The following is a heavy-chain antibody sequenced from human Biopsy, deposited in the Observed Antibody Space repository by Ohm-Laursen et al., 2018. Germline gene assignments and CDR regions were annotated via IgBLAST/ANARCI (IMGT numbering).Heavy chain of an antibody. V-gene: IGHV4-59*11. D-gene: IGHD4-23*01. Sequence: SETLSLTCIVSGGSFTGHYWSWIRQPPGKGLEWIGHISYTGYTCYNASLKSRVTISVDTSRKHFSLRLTSLAAADTAVYYCARGSNEYGGLYFPHWGQGTLVTVSS. CDR3: ARGSNEYGGLYFPH. J-gene: IGHJ1*01. CDR1: GGSFTGHY. CDR2: ISYTGYT.